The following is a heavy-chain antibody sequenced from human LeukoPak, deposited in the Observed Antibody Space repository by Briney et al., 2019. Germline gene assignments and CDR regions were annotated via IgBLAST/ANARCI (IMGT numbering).Heavy chain of an antibody. J-gene: IGHJ6*03. CDR2: IYYRGNT. Sequence: PSETLSHTCTVSGGSISSGDHYWGWIRQPPGKGLEWIGRIYYRGNTYYNPSLKSRVTISVDTSKNQFSLKLSSVTAADTAVYYCARRGISQGYYMDVWGKGTTVTISS. CDR3: ARRGISQGYYMDV. CDR1: GGSISSGDHY. V-gene: IGHV4-39*01. D-gene: IGHD6-13*01.